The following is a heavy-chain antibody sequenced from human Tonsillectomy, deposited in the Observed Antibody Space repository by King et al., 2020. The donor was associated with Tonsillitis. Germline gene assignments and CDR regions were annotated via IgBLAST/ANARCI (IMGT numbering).Heavy chain of an antibody. Sequence: VQLQESGPGLVKPSETLSLTCAVSGYSISSGYSWGWIRQPPGKGLEWIGNIYYSGSTYYNPSIKSRVTISVATSKNQFSLKLSSVTAADTAVYYCAVDGADYYGSGSYKFWGQGTLVTVSS. J-gene: IGHJ4*02. D-gene: IGHD3-10*01. CDR2: IYYSGST. CDR3: AVDGADYYGSGSYKF. CDR1: GYSISSGYS. V-gene: IGHV4-38-2*01.